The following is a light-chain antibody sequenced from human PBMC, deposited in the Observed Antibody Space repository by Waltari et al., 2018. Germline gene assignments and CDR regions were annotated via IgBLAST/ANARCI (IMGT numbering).Light chain of an antibody. CDR3: CSYAGTTSWV. CDR2: EVH. CDR1: SDDVGAYNL. J-gene: IGLJ3*02. Sequence: QSALTQPASVSGSPGQSITIPCTGTSDDVGAYNLVSWYQQSSGKAPKLIIYEVHKLPSGVSSRFSASRSGNTASLTISGLQSEDEANYYCCSYAGTTSWVFGGGTKVTVL. V-gene: IGLV2-23*02.